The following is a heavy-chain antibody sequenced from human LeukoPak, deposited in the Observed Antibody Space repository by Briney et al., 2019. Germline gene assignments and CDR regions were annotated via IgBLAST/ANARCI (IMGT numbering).Heavy chain of an antibody. V-gene: IGHV3-23*01. CDR1: GFTFSSSA. CDR3: ARLSANSSAYFFDY. D-gene: IGHD3-22*01. CDR2: ISGSGGST. Sequence: GGSLRLSCAASGFTFSSSAMSWFRQAPGKGLEWVSAISGSGGSTYYADSVKGRFTISRDTSKNTLYLQKNTLRAEDTAVYYCARLSANSSAYFFDYWGQGTLVTVSS. J-gene: IGHJ4*02.